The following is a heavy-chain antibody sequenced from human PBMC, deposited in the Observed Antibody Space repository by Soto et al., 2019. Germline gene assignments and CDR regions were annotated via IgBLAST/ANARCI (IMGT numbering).Heavy chain of an antibody. CDR2: ISAYNGNT. J-gene: IGHJ5*02. CDR3: ARDDLRPPGSSGRYLNWFDP. Sequence: QVQLVQSGAEVKKPGASVKVSCKASGYTFTSYGISWVRQAPGQGLEWMGWISAYNGNTNYAQKLQGRVTMTTDTSTSTAYMELRSLRSDDTAVYYCARDDLRPPGSSGRYLNWFDPWGQGTLVTVSS. D-gene: IGHD6-19*01. V-gene: IGHV1-18*01. CDR1: GYTFTSYG.